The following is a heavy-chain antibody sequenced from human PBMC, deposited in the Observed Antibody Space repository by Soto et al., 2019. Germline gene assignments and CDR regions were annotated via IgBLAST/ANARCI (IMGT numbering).Heavy chain of an antibody. CDR3: AKVGGFVGWNWFDP. Sequence: EVQLLESGGGLVQPGGSLRLSCAASRFTFSSYVMSWVRQAPGKGLEWVSGINDGGGSTYYADSVKGRFTISRDNSKNTLYLQMNSLRAEDTALYYCAKVGGFVGWNWFDPWGQGTLVIVSS. CDR1: RFTFSSYV. CDR2: INDGGGST. J-gene: IGHJ5*02. V-gene: IGHV3-23*01. D-gene: IGHD6-19*01.